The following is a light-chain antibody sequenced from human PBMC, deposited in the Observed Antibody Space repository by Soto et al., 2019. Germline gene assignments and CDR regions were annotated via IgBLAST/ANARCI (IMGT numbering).Light chain of an antibody. CDR1: QSVSSSY. CDR2: GAS. Sequence: EVVLTQSPGTLCLSPGERATLSCRASQSVSSSYLAWYQQKPDQAPRLLISGASSRATGIPDRFSGSGSGTDFTLTISRLEPEDSAVYYCQQCVTSPWTFGQGTKVEIK. V-gene: IGKV3-20*01. J-gene: IGKJ1*01. CDR3: QQCVTSPWT.